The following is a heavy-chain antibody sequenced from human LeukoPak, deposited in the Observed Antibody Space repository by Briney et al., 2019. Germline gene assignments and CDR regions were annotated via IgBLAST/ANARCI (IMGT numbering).Heavy chain of an antibody. CDR2: INHSGST. CDR1: GGSFSGYY. CDR3: ARLSEYYDFWSGSGRGDAFDI. V-gene: IGHV4-34*01. J-gene: IGHJ3*02. Sequence: SETLSLTCAVYGGSFSGYYWSWIRQPPGKGLEWIGGINHSGSTNYNPSLKSRVTISVDTSKNQFSLKLSSVTAADTAVYYCARLSEYYDFWSGSGRGDAFDIWGQGTMVTVSS. D-gene: IGHD3-3*01.